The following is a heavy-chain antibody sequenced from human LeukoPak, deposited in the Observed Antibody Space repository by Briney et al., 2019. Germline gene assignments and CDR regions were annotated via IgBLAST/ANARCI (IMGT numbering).Heavy chain of an antibody. D-gene: IGHD6-19*01. CDR2: ISAYNGNT. CDR3: ARVSSRGMAVAGRLDY. CDR1: GYTFTSYG. Sequence: ASVKVSCKASGYTFTSYGISWVRQAPGQGLEWMGWISAYNGNTNYAQKLQGRVTMTTDTSTSTAYMELRSLRSDDTAVYYCARVSSRGMAVAGRLDYWGQGTLVTVSS. V-gene: IGHV1-18*01. J-gene: IGHJ4*02.